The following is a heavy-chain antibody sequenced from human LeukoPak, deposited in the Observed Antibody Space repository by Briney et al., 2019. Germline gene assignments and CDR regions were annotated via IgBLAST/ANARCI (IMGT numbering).Heavy chain of an antibody. J-gene: IGHJ4*02. CDR3: AKVWDIVVVVAATQLDY. CDR2: ISYDGSNK. D-gene: IGHD2-15*01. Sequence: GGSLRLSCAASGFTFSSYAMHWVRQAPGKGLEWVAVISYDGSNKYYADSVKGRFTISRDNSKNTLFLQMNSLRAEDTAVYYCAKVWDIVVVVAATQLDYWGQGTLVTVSS. CDR1: GFTFSSYA. V-gene: IGHV3-30-3*01.